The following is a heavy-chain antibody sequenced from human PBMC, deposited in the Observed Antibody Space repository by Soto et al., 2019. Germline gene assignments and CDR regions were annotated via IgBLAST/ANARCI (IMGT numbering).Heavy chain of an antibody. CDR1: GATFSSYS. V-gene: IGHV1-69*13. CDR3: ARDLXPHYDILTGYSPNWFDP. J-gene: IGHJ5*02. CDR2: IIPIFGTA. D-gene: IGHD3-9*01. Sequence: SSVKVSGKPSGATFSSYSISWVPQAPGQGLELMGGIIPIFGTANYAQKFQGRVTITADESTSTAYMELSSLRSEDTAVYYCARDLXPHYDILTGYSPNWFDPWGQGTLVTVSS.